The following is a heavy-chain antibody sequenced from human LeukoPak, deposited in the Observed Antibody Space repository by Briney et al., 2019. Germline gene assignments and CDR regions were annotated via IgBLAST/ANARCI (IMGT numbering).Heavy chain of an antibody. CDR2: IYSSGYT. V-gene: IGHV4-4*07. Sequence: SSETLSLTCTVSGGSISGYYWNWIRQPAGKGLEWIGRIYSSGYTNHNPSLESRVTMSVDTSKNQFSLKLSSVTAADTAVYYCARGEHTFDYWGQGTLVTVSS. CDR1: GGSISGYY. D-gene: IGHD1/OR15-1a*01. CDR3: ARGEHTFDY. J-gene: IGHJ4*02.